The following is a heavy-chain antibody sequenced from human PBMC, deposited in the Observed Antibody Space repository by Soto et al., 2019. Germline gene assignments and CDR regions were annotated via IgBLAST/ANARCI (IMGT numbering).Heavy chain of an antibody. D-gene: IGHD2-2*01. CDR3: ARGAVCSSTSCSFDY. Sequence: SETLSLTCTVSGASISSTYWSWIRQPPGKGLEWIGYIYYSGSTNYNPSLKSRVTISVDTSKNQFSLKLSSVTAADTAVYYCARGAVCSSTSCSFDYWGQGTLVTVSS. V-gene: IGHV4-59*12. CDR1: GASISSTY. J-gene: IGHJ4*02. CDR2: IYYSGST.